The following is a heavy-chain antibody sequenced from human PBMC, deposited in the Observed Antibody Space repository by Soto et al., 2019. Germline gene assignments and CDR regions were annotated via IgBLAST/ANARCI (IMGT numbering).Heavy chain of an antibody. V-gene: IGHV4-59*01. CDR3: ASMIGDPFLSFDS. J-gene: IGHJ5*01. Sequence: QVQLQESVPGLVKPSETLSLTCTVSGGSISSYYWSWIRQPPGKGLEWIGFIFYSGSTSYNPSLKSRVTISIDTSEYQFSLKLNSVTAADTAVYYCASMIGDPFLSFDSWGQGTLVAVSS. D-gene: IGHD3-10*02. CDR2: IFYSGST. CDR1: GGSISSYY.